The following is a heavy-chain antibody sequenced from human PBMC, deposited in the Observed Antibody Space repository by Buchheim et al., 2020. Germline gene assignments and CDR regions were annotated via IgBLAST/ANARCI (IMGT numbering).Heavy chain of an antibody. Sequence: QVQLVESGGGVVQHGRSLRLSCAASGFTFSSYAMHWVRQAPGKGLEWVAVISYDGSNKYYADSVKGRFTISRDNSKNTLYLQMNSLRAEDTAVYYCAETTVTTGFDYWGQGTL. J-gene: IGHJ4*02. CDR3: AETTVTTGFDY. V-gene: IGHV3-30-3*01. CDR2: ISYDGSNK. CDR1: GFTFSSYA. D-gene: IGHD4-17*01.